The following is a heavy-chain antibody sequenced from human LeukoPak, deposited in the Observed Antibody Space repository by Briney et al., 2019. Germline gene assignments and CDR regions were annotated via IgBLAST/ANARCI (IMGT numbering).Heavy chain of an antibody. Sequence: PGGPLRLSCAASGFTFSSYWMSWVRQAPGKGLEWVANIKQDGSEKYYVDSVKGRFTISRDNAKNSLYLQMNSLRAEDTAVYYCARVKSSWNYETYYYYMDVWGKGTTVTVSS. CDR3: ARVKSSWNYETYYYYMDV. V-gene: IGHV3-7*01. J-gene: IGHJ6*03. D-gene: IGHD1-7*01. CDR2: IKQDGSEK. CDR1: GFTFSSYW.